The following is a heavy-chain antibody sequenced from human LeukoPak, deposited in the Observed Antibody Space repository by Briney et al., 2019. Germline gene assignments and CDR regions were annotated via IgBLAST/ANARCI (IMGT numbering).Heavy chain of an antibody. CDR3: ARAGWFRTTWHFDY. J-gene: IGHJ4*02. CDR2: IYYTGST. V-gene: IGHV4-59*01. D-gene: IGHD6-19*01. Sequence: SETLSLTCTVSGDSISLYYWSWIRQPPGKGLEWIGYIYYTGSTKSNPSLKSRVTISVDTSKKQFSLNLSSVTAADTAVYYCARAGWFRTTWHFDYWGQGILVTVSS. CDR1: GDSISLYY.